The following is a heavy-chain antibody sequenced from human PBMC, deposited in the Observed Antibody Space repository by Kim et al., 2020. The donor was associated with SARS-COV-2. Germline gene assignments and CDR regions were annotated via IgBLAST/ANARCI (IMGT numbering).Heavy chain of an antibody. J-gene: IGHJ3*02. CDR1: GYTFTSYA. D-gene: IGHD3-16*02. CDR3: ARTHMITFGGVIVIRLDAFDI. V-gene: IGHV1-3*01. Sequence: ASVKVSCKASGYTFTSYAMHWVRQAPGQRLEWMGWINAGNGNTKYSQKFQGRVTITRDTSASTAYMELSSLRSEDTAVYYCARTHMITFGGVIVIRLDAFDIWGQGTMVTVSS. CDR2: INAGNGNT.